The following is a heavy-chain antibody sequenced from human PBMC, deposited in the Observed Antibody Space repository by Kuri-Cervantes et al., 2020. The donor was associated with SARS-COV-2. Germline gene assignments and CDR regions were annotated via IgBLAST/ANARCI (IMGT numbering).Heavy chain of an antibody. CDR2: IGPSGTTK. CDR1: GFIFSDYY. J-gene: IGHJ4*02. CDR3: SPSHFSGWYYFDY. V-gene: IGHV3-11*04. Sequence: GGSLRLSCTASGFIFSDYYMTWIRQAPGKGLEWVSNIGPSGTTKYYADSVKGRFTISRDNAKNSLYLQMSSLRAEDTAVYYCSPSHFSGWYYFDYWGQGTLVTVSS. D-gene: IGHD6-19*01.